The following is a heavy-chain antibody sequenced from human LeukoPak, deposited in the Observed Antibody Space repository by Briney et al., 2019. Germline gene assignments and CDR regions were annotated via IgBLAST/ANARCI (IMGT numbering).Heavy chain of an antibody. CDR1: GGSISSGNW. CDR2: IYHSGTT. J-gene: IGHJ4*02. D-gene: IGHD2-2*01. V-gene: IGHV4-4*02. CDR3: ARVNPLGYCSSTSCYGGLDY. Sequence: PSGTLSLTCAVSGGSISSGNWWSWVRQAPGKGLEWIGEIYHSGTTNYNPSLKSRVTMSVDKSKNLFSLNLSSVTAADTAVYYCARVNPLGYCSSTSCYGGLDYWGQGALVTVSS.